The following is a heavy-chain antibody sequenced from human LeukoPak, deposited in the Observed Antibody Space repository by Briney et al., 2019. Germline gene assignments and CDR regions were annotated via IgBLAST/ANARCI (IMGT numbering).Heavy chain of an antibody. CDR1: GGSFSGYY. J-gene: IGHJ5*02. Sequence: SETLSPTCAVYGGSFSGYYWSWIRQPPGKGLEWIGEINHSGSTNYNPSLKSRVTISVDTSKNQFSLKLSSVTAADTAVYYCARRGMVRGVSNPWRWFDPWGQGTLVTVSS. CDR3: ARRGMVRGVSNPWRWFDP. CDR2: INHSGST. D-gene: IGHD3-10*01. V-gene: IGHV4-34*01.